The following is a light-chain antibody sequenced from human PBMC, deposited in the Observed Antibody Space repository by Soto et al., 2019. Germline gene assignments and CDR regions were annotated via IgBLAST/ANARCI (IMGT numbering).Light chain of an antibody. CDR3: QQYNNWPPYT. Sequence: EIVMTQSPATLSVSQGERATLSCRASQSVGGGLSWFQQKPGQPPRLLIYGASTRATGIPARFSGSGSGTEFTLTISSLQSEDYAVYYCQQYNNWPPYTFGQGTKVDI. CDR2: GAS. V-gene: IGKV3-15*01. CDR1: QSVGGG. J-gene: IGKJ2*01.